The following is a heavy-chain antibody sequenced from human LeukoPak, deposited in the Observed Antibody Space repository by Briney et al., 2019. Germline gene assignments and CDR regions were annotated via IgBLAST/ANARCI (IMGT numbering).Heavy chain of an antibody. Sequence: GGSLRLSCAASGFTFDDYGMSWVRQAPGKGLEWVSGINWNGGSTGYADSVKGRFTISRDNSKNTLYLQMNSLRAEDTAVYYCITDIVLTVYASVIDYWGQGTLVTVSS. J-gene: IGHJ4*02. CDR2: INWNGGST. V-gene: IGHV3-20*04. CDR3: ITDIVLTVYASVIDY. D-gene: IGHD2-8*01. CDR1: GFTFDDYG.